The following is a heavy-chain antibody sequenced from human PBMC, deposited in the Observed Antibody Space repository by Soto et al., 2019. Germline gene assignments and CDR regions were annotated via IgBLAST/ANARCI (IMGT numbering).Heavy chain of an antibody. J-gene: IGHJ6*03. CDR2: MNPNSGTT. D-gene: IGHD5-12*01. CDR1: GCTFTSYD. Sequence: ASVKVSCKASGCTFTSYDINWVRQAPGQGLEWMGWMNPNSGTTVYAQKFQGRVTMTRNTSISTAYMELSSLRSEDTAVYYCARGRVGGYSGYDFRYYYYYMDVWGKGTTVTVSS. V-gene: IGHV1-8*02. CDR3: ARGRVGGYSGYDFRYYYYYMDV.